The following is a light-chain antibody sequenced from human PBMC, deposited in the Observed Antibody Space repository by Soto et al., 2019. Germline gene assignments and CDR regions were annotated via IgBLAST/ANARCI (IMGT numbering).Light chain of an antibody. J-gene: IGKJ1*01. V-gene: IGKV3-15*01. Sequence: EIVMAQSPATLSVSAGERATLSCRASQSVSSNLAWYQQKPGQAPRLLIYGASTRATGIPARFSGSGSGTEFILTISSLQPADLAVYYCQQYNWPPTWTFGQGTKVDIK. CDR2: GAS. CDR1: QSVSSN. CDR3: QQYNWPPTWT.